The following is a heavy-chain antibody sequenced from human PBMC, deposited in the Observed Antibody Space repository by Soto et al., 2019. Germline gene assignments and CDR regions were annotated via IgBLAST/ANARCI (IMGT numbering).Heavy chain of an antibody. V-gene: IGHV1-18*01. CDR3: ARVLTLNKQVRGGNYCGMDV. CDR2: ISAYNGNT. D-gene: IGHD3-16*01. Sequence: QVQLVQSGAEVKKPGASVKVSCKASGYTFTSSGISWVRQAPGQGLEWMGWISAYNGNTNYAQKLQGRVTMTTDTSTSTAYMELRSLRSDDTAVYCCARVLTLNKQVRGGNYCGMDVWGQGTKVTVSS. J-gene: IGHJ6*02. CDR1: GYTFTSSG.